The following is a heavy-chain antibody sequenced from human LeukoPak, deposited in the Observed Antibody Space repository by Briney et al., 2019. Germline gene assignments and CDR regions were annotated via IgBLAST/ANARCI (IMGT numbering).Heavy chain of an antibody. D-gene: IGHD5-18*01. J-gene: IGHJ4*02. Sequence: GESLQISCQGSGYSFTSYWIGWVRQLPGKGLEWMGIIYPGDSDTRYSPSFQGQVTISADKSISTAYLQWSSLKAPDTAMYYCARHGGYSYGDLDYWGQGTLVTVSS. CDR1: GYSFTSYW. V-gene: IGHV5-51*01. CDR2: IYPGDSDT. CDR3: ARHGGYSYGDLDY.